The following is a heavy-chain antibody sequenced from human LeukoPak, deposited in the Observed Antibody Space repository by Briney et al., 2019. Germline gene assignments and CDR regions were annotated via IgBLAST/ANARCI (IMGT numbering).Heavy chain of an antibody. D-gene: IGHD5-12*01. CDR3: ATYSGYAAY. CDR1: GYTRTELA. J-gene: IGHJ4*02. V-gene: IGHV1-24*01. Sequence: ASVKVSCKVSGYTRTELAIHWVRQAPGKGLEWMGGFDPEDVETIYAQKFQGRVTMTEDTYTDTAYMELSSLRSEDTAVYYCATYSGYAAYWGQGTLVSVSS. CDR2: FDPEDVET.